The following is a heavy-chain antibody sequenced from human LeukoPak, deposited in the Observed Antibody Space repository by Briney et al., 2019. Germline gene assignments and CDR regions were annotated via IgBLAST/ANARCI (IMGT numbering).Heavy chain of an antibody. CDR2: IYYSGST. J-gene: IGHJ4*02. CDR1: GGSISSGGYY. V-gene: IGHV4-31*03. Sequence: SETLSLTCTVSGGSISSGGYYWSWIRQHPGKGLEWIGYIYYSGSTYYNPSLKSRVTISVDRSKNQFSLKLSSVTAADTAVYYCARGYCSGGSCYPTDYWGQGTLVTVSS. CDR3: ARGYCSGGSCYPTDY. D-gene: IGHD2-15*01.